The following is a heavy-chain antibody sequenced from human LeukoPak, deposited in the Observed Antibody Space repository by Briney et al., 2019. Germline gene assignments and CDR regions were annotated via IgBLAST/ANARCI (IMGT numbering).Heavy chain of an antibody. CDR2: SDGGNDNT. CDR3: ARSPGGNARTWLDY. J-gene: IGHJ4*02. Sequence: ASVKVSCRASGYTFTNYAIHWVRQAPGQRLEWMGWSDGGNDNTRYSQKFQGRVTITRDTSASTAYMDLSSLTCDDTAVYYCARSPGGNARTWLDYWGQGTLVTVSS. CDR1: GYTFTNYA. D-gene: IGHD4-23*01. V-gene: IGHV1-3*01.